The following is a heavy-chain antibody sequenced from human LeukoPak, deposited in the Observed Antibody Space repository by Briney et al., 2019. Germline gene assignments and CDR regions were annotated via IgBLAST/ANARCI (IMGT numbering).Heavy chain of an antibody. CDR2: ISGSGGST. D-gene: IGHD1-26*01. CDR3: AKDREWDGASIFDY. V-gene: IGHV3-23*01. Sequence: GSLRLSCAASGFTFSSYAMNWVRQAPGKGLEWVSAISGSGGSTYCADSVKGRFTISRDNSKNTLYLQMNSLRAEDTAVYYCAKDREWDGASIFDYWGQGTLVTVSS. CDR1: GFTFSSYA. J-gene: IGHJ4*02.